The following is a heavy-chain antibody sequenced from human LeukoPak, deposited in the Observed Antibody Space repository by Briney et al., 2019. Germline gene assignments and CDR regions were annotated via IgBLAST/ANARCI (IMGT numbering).Heavy chain of an antibody. CDR3: ARGQQLVGNYYYYGMDV. D-gene: IGHD6-13*01. J-gene: IGHJ6*02. CDR1: GGTFSSYA. V-gene: IGHV1-69*13. CDR2: IIPIFGTV. Sequence: SVKVSCKASGGTFSSYAISWVRQAPGQGLEWMGGIIPIFGTVHYAQTFQGRVTITADESTNTAYMELTSLRSDDTALYYCARGQQLVGNYYYYGMDVWGQGTTVAVSS.